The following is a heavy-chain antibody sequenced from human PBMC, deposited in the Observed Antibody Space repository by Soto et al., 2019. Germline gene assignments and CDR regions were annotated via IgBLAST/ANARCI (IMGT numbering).Heavy chain of an antibody. CDR3: ARSVSTYYYYYYMDV. D-gene: IGHD3-16*01. CDR2: INPNSGGT. J-gene: IGHJ6*03. Sequence: ASVKVSCKASGYTFTGYDMHCVRQAPGQGLEWMGWINPNSGGTNYAQKFQGWVTMTRDTSISTAYMELSRLRSDDTAVYYCARSVSTYYYYYYMDVWGKGTTVTVSS. CDR1: GYTFTGYD. V-gene: IGHV1-2*04.